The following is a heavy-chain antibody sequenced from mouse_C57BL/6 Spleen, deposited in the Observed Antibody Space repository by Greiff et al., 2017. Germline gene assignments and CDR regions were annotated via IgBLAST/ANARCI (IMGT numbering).Heavy chain of an antibody. V-gene: IGHV1-15*01. CDR1: GYTFTDYE. CDR3: TRSHYGSSHWYFDV. CDR2: IDPETGGT. Sequence: QVQLQQSGAELVRPGASVTLSCKASGYTFTDYEMHWVKQTPVHGLEWIGAIDPETGGTAYNQKFKGKAILTADKSSSTAYMELRSLTSEDSAVYYCTRSHYGSSHWYFDVWGTGTTVTVSS. D-gene: IGHD1-1*01. J-gene: IGHJ1*03.